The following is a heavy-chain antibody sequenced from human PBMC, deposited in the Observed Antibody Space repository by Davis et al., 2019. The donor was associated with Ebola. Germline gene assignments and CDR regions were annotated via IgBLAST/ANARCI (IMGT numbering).Heavy chain of an antibody. CDR2: IHYSGST. J-gene: IGHJ5*02. CDR1: GGSFNNYY. V-gene: IGHV4-59*12. CDR3: ARENKDYYDILLIGNWFDP. Sequence: SETLSLTCAVYGGSFNNYYWSWIRQLPGKGLEWIGYIHYSGSTNHNPSLKSRVTISVDTSKNQFPLKLSSVTAADTAVYYCARENKDYYDILLIGNWFDPWGQGTLVTVSS. D-gene: IGHD3-22*01.